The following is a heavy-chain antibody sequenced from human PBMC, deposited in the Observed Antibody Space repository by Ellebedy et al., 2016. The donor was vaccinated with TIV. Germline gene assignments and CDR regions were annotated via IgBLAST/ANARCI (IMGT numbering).Heavy chain of an antibody. Sequence: GESLKISCTGSGFTFSNAWVNWVRQAPGKGLEWVAVISYDGNSKYYADSVKGRFTISRDNAKNTLYLQMNSLRVEDTAVYCCARDRNYGSGSHLGYFDYWGQGTLVPVSS. CDR2: ISYDGNSK. D-gene: IGHD3-10*01. CDR1: GFTFSNAW. V-gene: IGHV3-30-3*01. J-gene: IGHJ4*02. CDR3: ARDRNYGSGSHLGYFDY.